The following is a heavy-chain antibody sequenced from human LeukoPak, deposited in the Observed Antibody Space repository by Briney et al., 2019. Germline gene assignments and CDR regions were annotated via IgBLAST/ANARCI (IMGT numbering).Heavy chain of an antibody. D-gene: IGHD3-10*01. CDR3: ARVPMVRGVNKGDY. CDR2: IYYSGST. CDR1: GGSISSYY. J-gene: IGHJ4*02. Sequence: SETLSLTCTVSGGSISSYYWSWIRQPPGKGLEWIGYIYYSGSTNYNPSLKSRVTISVDTSKNQFSLKLSSVTAADTAVYYCARVPMVRGVNKGDYWGQGTLVTVCS. V-gene: IGHV4-59*01.